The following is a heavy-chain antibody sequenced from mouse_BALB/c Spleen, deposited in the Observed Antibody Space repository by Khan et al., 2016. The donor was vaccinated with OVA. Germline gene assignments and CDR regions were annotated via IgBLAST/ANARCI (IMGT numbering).Heavy chain of an antibody. V-gene: IGHV5-15*02. CDR1: GFTFSDYG. J-gene: IGHJ4*01. D-gene: IGHD1-1*01. CDR3: ARGDYGSRGMDY. Sequence: EVELVESGGGLVQPGGSRKLSCAASGFTFSDYGMAWVRQAPGKGPEWIAFISNLAYSISYADTVTGRFTISRENAKSTLYLEMSSLRSEDTAMYYFARGDYGSRGMDYWGQGTSVTVSS. CDR2: ISNLAYSI.